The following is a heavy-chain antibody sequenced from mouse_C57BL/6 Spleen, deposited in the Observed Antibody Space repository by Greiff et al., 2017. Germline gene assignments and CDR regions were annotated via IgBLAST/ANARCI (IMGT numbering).Heavy chain of an antibody. CDR1: GYAFSSYW. D-gene: IGHD2-3*01. J-gene: IGHJ3*01. V-gene: IGHV1-80*01. Sequence: QVQLQQSGAELVKPGASVKISCKASGYAFSSYWMNWVKQRPGKGLEWIGQIYPGDGDTNYNGKFKGKATLTADTSSSTAYMQLSSLTSEDSAVYFCARSIDQAWFAYWGQGTLVTVSA. CDR3: ARSIDQAWFAY. CDR2: IYPGDGDT.